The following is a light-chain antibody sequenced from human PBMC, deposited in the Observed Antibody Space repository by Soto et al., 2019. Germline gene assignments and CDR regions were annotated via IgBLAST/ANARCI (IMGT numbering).Light chain of an antibody. CDR2: NNN. V-gene: IGLV1-44*01. CDR1: SSNIGTNA. J-gene: IGLJ1*01. CDR3: AAWHDSLNGYV. Sequence: QSVLTQPPSASGTTGQRVTISCSGGSSNIGTNAVNWYQQLPGTAPKLLIYNNNQRPSGVPDRFSGSKSGTSASLAISGLQSEDEADYYCAAWHDSLNGYVFGTGTKVTVL.